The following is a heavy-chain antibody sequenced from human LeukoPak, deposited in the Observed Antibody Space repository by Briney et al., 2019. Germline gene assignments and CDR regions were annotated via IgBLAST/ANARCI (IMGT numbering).Heavy chain of an antibody. J-gene: IGHJ4*02. CDR2: IRSKANSYAT. D-gene: IGHD3-16*01. CDR3: TRRSGGGPTDY. CDR1: GFTFSGSA. Sequence: PGGSLKLSCAASGFTFSGSAMHWVRQASGKGLEWVGRIRSKANSYATAYAASVKGRFTISRDDSKNTAYLQMTSLKTEDTAVYYCTRRSGGGPTDYWGQGTLVTVSS. V-gene: IGHV3-73*01.